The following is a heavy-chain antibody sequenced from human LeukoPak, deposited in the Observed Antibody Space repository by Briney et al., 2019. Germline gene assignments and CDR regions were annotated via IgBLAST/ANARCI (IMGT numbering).Heavy chain of an antibody. CDR3: AREYDFWSGYSNWFGP. J-gene: IGHJ5*02. CDR2: ISGSGGST. D-gene: IGHD3-3*01. V-gene: IGHV3-23*01. Sequence: PGGSLRLSCAASGFTFSSYAMSWVRQAPGKGLEWVSAISGSGGSTYYADSVKGRFTISRDNSKNTLYLQMNSLRAEDTAAYYCAREYDFWSGYSNWFGPWGQGTLVTVSS. CDR1: GFTFSSYA.